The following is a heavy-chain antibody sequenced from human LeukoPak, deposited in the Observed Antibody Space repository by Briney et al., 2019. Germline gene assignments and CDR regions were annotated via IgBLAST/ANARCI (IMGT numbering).Heavy chain of an antibody. Sequence: GGSPRLSCAASGFTFSSYAMSWVRQAPGKGLEWVSAISGSGGSTYYADSVKGRFTISRDNSKNTLYLQMNSLRAEDTAVYYCAKDEKWPTVVTTGNDYWGQGTLVTVSS. V-gene: IGHV3-23*01. D-gene: IGHD4-23*01. CDR1: GFTFSSYA. CDR3: AKDEKWPTVVTTGNDY. J-gene: IGHJ4*02. CDR2: ISGSGGST.